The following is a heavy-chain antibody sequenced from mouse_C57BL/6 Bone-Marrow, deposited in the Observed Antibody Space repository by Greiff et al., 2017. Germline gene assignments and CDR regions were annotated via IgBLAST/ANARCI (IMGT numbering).Heavy chain of an antibody. J-gene: IGHJ2*01. CDR2: IHPNSGST. CDR1: GYTFTSYW. CDR3: ARSPITTVVDNY. Sequence: QVQLQQPGAELVKPGASVKLSCKASGYTFTSYWMHWVKQRPGQGLEWIGMIHPNSGSTNYNEKFKSKATLTVDKSSSTAYMQLSSLTSEDSAVYYCARSPITTVVDNYWGQGTTLTVSS. V-gene: IGHV1-64*01. D-gene: IGHD1-1*01.